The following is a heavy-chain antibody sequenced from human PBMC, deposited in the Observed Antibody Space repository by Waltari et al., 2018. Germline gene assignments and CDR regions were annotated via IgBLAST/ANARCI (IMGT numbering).Heavy chain of an antibody. CDR2: MNPNSGNT. CDR3: ARGRVTTDY. Sequence: QAQPVQSGAEVKTPGVLGTVSCKASGHTITSNYINRVRQATGQGLEWMGWMNPNSGNTGYAQKFQGRVTITRNTSISTAYMELSSLRSEDTAVYYCARGRVTTDYWGQGTLVTVSS. CDR1: GHTITSNY. V-gene: IGHV1-8*03. D-gene: IGHD4-17*01. J-gene: IGHJ4*02.